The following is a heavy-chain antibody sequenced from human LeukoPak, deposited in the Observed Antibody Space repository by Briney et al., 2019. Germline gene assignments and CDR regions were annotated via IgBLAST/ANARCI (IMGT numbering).Heavy chain of an antibody. V-gene: IGHV1-2*02. CDR3: ARGRIAAAGTYYYYYMDV. CDR1: GGTFSSYA. D-gene: IGHD6-13*01. J-gene: IGHJ6*03. Sequence: ASVKVSCKASGGTFSSYAISWVRQAPGQGLEWMGWINPNSGATNYAQKFQGRVIMTRDTSISTAYMEVRRLRSDDTAVYYCARGRIAAAGTYYYYYMDVWGKGTTVTVSS. CDR2: INPNSGAT.